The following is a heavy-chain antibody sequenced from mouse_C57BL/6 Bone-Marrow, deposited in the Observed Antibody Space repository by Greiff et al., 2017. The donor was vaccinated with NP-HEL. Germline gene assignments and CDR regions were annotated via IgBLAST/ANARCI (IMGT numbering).Heavy chain of an antibody. Sequence: VQLQQPGAELVMPGASVKLSCKASGYTFTSYWMHWVKQRPGQGLEWIGEIDPSDSYTNYNQKFKGKSTLTVDKSSSTAYMQLSSLTSEDSAVYYCARSGADWYYFDYWGQGTTLTVSS. V-gene: IGHV1-69*01. CDR1: GYTFTSYW. CDR2: IDPSDSYT. CDR3: ARSGADWYYFDY. D-gene: IGHD3-2*02. J-gene: IGHJ2*01.